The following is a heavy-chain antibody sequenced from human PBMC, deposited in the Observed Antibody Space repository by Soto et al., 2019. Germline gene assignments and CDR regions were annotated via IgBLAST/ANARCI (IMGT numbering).Heavy chain of an antibody. D-gene: IGHD6-13*01. V-gene: IGHV1-2*04. CDR2: INPNSSGT. J-gene: IGHJ6*02. CDR3: ARGMAAAGPDYYYYYGMDV. Sequence: ASVKVSCKASGYTFTGYYMHWVRQAPGQGLEWKGWINPNSSGTNYAQKFQGWVTMTRDTSISTAYMELSRLRSDDTAVYYCARGMAAAGPDYYYYYGMDVWGQGTTVTVSS. CDR1: GYTFTGYY.